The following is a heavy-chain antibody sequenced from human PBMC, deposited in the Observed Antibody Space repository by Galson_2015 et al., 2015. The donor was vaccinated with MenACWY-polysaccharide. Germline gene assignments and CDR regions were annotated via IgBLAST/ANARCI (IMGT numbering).Heavy chain of an antibody. CDR2: IDNDGSST. CDR3: VRDNGGIDR. V-gene: IGHV3-74*01. J-gene: IGHJ5*02. D-gene: IGHD3-16*01. CDR1: GFSFNSYW. Sequence: SLRLSCAASGFSFNSYWMHWVRQAPGKGLVRVSHIDNDGSSTNYADSVKGRFTISRDNAKNTLYLQMDSLRAEDTAVYYCVRDNGGIDRWGQGTLVTVSS.